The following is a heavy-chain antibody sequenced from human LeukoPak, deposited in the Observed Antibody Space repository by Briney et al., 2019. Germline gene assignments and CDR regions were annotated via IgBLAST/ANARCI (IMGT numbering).Heavy chain of an antibody. CDR2: TYYRSKWNN. V-gene: IGHV6-1*01. CDR1: GDTVSSNTAA. CDR3: TRQRSTSTDYYGMDV. Sequence: SRTLSLTCAISGDTVSSNTAAWNWIRQSPSRGLEWLGRTYYRSKWNNDYAVSVQNRITINPDTSKNQFSLQLKSATPEDTAVYYCTRQRSTSTDYYGMDVWGQGTTVTVSS. J-gene: IGHJ6*02. D-gene: IGHD6-6*01.